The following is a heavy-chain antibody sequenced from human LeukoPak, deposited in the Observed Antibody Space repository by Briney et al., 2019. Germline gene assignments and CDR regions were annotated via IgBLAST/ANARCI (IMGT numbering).Heavy chain of an antibody. CDR1: GGSFSGYY. Sequence: SETLSLTCAVYGGSFSGYYWSWIRQTPGKGLEWIGEINHSGSTNYNPSLKSRVTISVDTSKNQFSLKLSSVTAADTAVYYCARDVSMMIGGGDCWGLGTLVTVSS. CDR2: INHSGST. V-gene: IGHV4-34*01. CDR3: ARDVSMMIGGGDC. J-gene: IGHJ4*02. D-gene: IGHD3-16*01.